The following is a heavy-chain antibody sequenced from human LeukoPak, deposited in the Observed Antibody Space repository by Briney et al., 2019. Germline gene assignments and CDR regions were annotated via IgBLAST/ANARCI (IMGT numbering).Heavy chain of an antibody. D-gene: IGHD6-13*01. V-gene: IGHV4-39*06. CDR3: ARASRILGIAAAGFDY. J-gene: IGHJ4*02. Sequence: PSETLSLTCTVSGGSISSSSYYWGWIRQPPGKGLEWIGSIYYSGSTYYNPSLKSRVTISVDTSKNQFPLKLSSVTAADTAVYYCARASRILGIAAAGFDYWGQGTLVTVSS. CDR1: GGSISSSSYY. CDR2: IYYSGST.